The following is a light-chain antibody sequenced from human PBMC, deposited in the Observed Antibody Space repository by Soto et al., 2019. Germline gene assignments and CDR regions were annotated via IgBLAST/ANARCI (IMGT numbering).Light chain of an antibody. J-gene: IGKJ1*01. V-gene: IGKV1-8*01. CDR1: QDIAGY. CDR2: DVS. CDR3: QQYDSFSVT. Sequence: GDRVTITCRASQDIAGYLAWYQHKPGKAPKLLIYDVSALKRGVPPRFSGSGSGTEFTLTISSLQPEDFATYYCQQYDSFSVTFGQGTKVDIK.